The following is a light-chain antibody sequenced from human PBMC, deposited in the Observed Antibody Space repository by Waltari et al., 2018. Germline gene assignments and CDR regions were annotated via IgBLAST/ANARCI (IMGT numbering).Light chain of an antibody. CDR2: DVS. CDR3: QQHNGY. CDR1: QSFGSW. V-gene: IGKV1-5*01. Sequence: DIQMTQPPSTLSASVGERVTITCRASQSFGSWLAWYQQKPGKAPKVLISDVSNLESGVPSRFSGSGSGTEFTLTISSLQPDDFATYYCQQHNGYFGGGTKVEIK. J-gene: IGKJ4*01.